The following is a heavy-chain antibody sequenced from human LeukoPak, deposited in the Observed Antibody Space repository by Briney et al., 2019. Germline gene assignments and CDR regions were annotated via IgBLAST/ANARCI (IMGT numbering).Heavy chain of an antibody. CDR1: GFTFSTYE. CDR2: ISSGGSTT. Sequence: GGSLRLSCAASGFTFSTYEMNWVRQAPGRGLEWVSYISSGGSTTYYAESVKGRLTISRDNAKNSLYLQMNNLRGDDTAVYYCARRYCSSTSCNLDYWGQGTQVTVSS. V-gene: IGHV3-48*03. J-gene: IGHJ4*02. D-gene: IGHD2-2*01. CDR3: ARRYCSSTSCNLDY.